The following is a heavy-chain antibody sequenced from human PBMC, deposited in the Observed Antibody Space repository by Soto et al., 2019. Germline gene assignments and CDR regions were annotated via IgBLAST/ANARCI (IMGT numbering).Heavy chain of an antibody. V-gene: IGHV4-59*08. CDR1: GGSIINYY. CDR2: IYYSGTT. D-gene: IGHD2-2*01. Sequence: PSETLSLTCTVSGGSIINYYWSWIRQPPGKGLEWIGYIYYSGTTSYNPSLRSRVTISVDTSKNQFSLKLSSVTAADTAVYYCARGARYCTSTSCYVGRLDPWGQGTLVTVSS. J-gene: IGHJ5*02. CDR3: ARGARYCTSTSCYVGRLDP.